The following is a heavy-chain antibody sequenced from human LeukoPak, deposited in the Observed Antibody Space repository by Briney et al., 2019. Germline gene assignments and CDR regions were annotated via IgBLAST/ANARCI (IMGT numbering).Heavy chain of an antibody. D-gene: IGHD3-3*01. CDR1: GFIFSNYW. Sequence: PGGSLRLSCAASGFIFSNYWMNWVRLAPGKGLEWVANIKQDGGEKYFADSVKGRFSVSRDNARNSLYLQMNSLRAEDTAVYYCAGESRSGLDYWGQGTLVAVSS. J-gene: IGHJ4*02. CDR3: AGESRSGLDY. CDR2: IKQDGGEK. V-gene: IGHV3-7*03.